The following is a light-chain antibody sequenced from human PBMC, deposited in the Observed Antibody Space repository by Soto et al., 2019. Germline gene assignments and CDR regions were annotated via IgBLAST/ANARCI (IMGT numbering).Light chain of an antibody. CDR2: GNN. Sequence: QSVLTQSPSVSGAPGQRVTISCTGSSSNIGAGYEVHWYQQVPGTAPKLLIYGNNNRPSGVPDRFSGSKSGTSASLAITGLQADDEADYYCQSYDSSLSAWVFGGGTKLTVL. V-gene: IGLV1-40*01. CDR1: SSNIGAGYE. J-gene: IGLJ3*02. CDR3: QSYDSSLSAWV.